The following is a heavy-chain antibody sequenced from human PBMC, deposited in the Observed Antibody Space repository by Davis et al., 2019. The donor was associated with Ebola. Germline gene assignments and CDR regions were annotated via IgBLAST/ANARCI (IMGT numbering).Heavy chain of an antibody. CDR2: IIPMFRSA. CDR1: RYIFMNYY. Sequence: SVKVSCKASRYIFMNYYMHWVRQAPGQGLEWMGGIIPMFRSANYAQKFQGRVTISADESTKTSYMELSSLTSEDTAVYYCAKVRTGYYYDSSDSPSWFDPWGQGTLVTVSS. V-gene: IGHV1-69*13. D-gene: IGHD3-22*01. CDR3: AKVRTGYYYDSSDSPSWFDP. J-gene: IGHJ5*02.